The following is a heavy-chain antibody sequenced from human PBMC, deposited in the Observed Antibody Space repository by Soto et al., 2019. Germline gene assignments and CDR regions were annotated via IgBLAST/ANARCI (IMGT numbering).Heavy chain of an antibody. CDR1: GYTFTSYY. J-gene: IGHJ4*02. Sequence: QVQLVQSGAEVKKPGASVKVSCKASGYTFTSYYMHWVRQAPGQGLEWMGIINPSGGGATYAQKFQGRVTMTRDTSTTTVYMELSSLRSDDTAVYYCATSSMVGSGFFVWGQGTLVTVSP. CDR3: ATSSMVGSGFFV. D-gene: IGHD3-3*01. CDR2: INPSGGGA. V-gene: IGHV1-46*01.